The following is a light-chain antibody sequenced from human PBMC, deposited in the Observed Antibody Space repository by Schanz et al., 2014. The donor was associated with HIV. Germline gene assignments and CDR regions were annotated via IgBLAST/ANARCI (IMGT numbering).Light chain of an antibody. Sequence: EIVLTQSPGTLSLSPGERATLRCRATQVVSSNYLAWYQQKPGLAPRLLIYGASSRATGIPDRFSGSGSGSDFTLTISTLEPEDFAVYYCQQYGSSPITFGQGTRLEMK. V-gene: IGKV3-20*01. J-gene: IGKJ5*01. CDR1: QVVSSNY. CDR3: QQYGSSPIT. CDR2: GAS.